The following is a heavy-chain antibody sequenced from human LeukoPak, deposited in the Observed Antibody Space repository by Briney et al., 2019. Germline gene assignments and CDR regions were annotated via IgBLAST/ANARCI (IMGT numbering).Heavy chain of an antibody. V-gene: IGHV4-59*01. Sequence: SETLSLTCTVSGSSISSYYWSWIRQPPGKGLEWIGYIYYSGSPNYNPSLKSRFTISVDTSKNQFSLKLSSVTAADTAVYYCARGEGYSSGYYLYYFDYWGQGTLVTVSS. CDR1: GSSISSYY. CDR2: IYYSGSP. J-gene: IGHJ4*02. CDR3: ARGEGYSSGYYLYYFDY. D-gene: IGHD6-19*01.